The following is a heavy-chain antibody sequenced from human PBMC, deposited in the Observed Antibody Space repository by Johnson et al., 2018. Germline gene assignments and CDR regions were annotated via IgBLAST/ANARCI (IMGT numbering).Heavy chain of an antibody. CDR3: ATTGYSRGR. Sequence: QVQLVQSGGGVVEPGRSLRLSCAVSGLIFSSYGIHWVRRAPGKGLEWVAVISYDGSNKYYADSVKGRFTISRDNSKNTVSLEMNSLRVEDTAVYYCATTGYSRGRGGQGTLVTVSS. CDR2: ISYDGSNK. D-gene: IGHD5-12*01. CDR1: GLIFSSYG. J-gene: IGHJ4*02. V-gene: IGHV3-30*03.